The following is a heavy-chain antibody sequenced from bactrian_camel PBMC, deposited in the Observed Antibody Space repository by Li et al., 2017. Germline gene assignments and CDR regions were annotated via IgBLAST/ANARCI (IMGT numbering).Heavy chain of an antibody. Sequence: LVESGGGLVQPGGSLRLSCAASGFTFSTYDMSWVRQAPGKGLEWVSAINSGGGTYYADSVKGRFTISRDNAKNTLYLQLNSQKTEDTAMYYCAVLGGLNYWGQGTQVTVS. CDR2: INSGGGT. J-gene: IGHJ4*01. V-gene: IGHV3S40*01. D-gene: IGHD1*01. CDR3: AVLGGLNY. CDR1: GFTFSTYD.